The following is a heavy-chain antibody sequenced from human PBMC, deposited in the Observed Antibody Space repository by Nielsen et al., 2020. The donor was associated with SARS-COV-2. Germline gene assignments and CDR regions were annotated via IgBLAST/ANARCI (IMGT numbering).Heavy chain of an antibody. Sequence: GESLKISCAASGFTFNIYEMSWVRQAPGKGLEWISYNTSDSTIYYADSVKGRFTISRDNAKNSLYLQINSLRAEDTAVYYCARDADVDSWGQGTLVTVSS. CDR1: GFTFNIYE. CDR3: ARDADVDS. V-gene: IGHV3-48*03. J-gene: IGHJ4*02. CDR2: NTSDSTI.